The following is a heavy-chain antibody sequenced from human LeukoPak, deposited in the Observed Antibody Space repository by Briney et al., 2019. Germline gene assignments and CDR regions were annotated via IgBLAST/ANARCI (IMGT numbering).Heavy chain of an antibody. V-gene: IGHV1-24*01. J-gene: IGHJ3*02. CDR1: GYTLTELP. CDR2: FDPEDGET. CDR3: ATRTTGTTDALDI. D-gene: IGHD1-1*01. Sequence: ASVKVSCKVFGYTLTELPIHWVRQAPGKGLEWVGGFDPEDGETTYAQKFQGRVTMTEDTSTGTAYMEVSGLRSEDTAVYYCATRTTGTTDALDIWGQGTMVTVSS.